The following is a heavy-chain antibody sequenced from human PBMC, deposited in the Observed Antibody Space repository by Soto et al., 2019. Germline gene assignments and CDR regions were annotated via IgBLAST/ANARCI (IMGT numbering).Heavy chain of an antibody. Sequence: GGSLRLSCAASGFTFDDYAMHWVRQAPGKGLEWVSGISRNSGSIGYADSVKGRFTISRDNAKNSLYLQMNSLRAEDRALYYCARDRSYDFWSGDAEKSDYGMAVSGKGTTVTVSS. CDR2: ISRNSGSI. CDR1: GFTFDDYA. V-gene: IGHV3-9*01. CDR3: ARDRSYDFWSGDAEKSDYGMAV. D-gene: IGHD3-3*01. J-gene: IGHJ6*04.